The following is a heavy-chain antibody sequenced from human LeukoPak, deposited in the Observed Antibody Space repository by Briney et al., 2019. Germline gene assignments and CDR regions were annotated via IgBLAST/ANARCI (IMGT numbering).Heavy chain of an antibody. CDR2: INGNGDKT. CDR3: ARIGMENFYDL. D-gene: IGHD2/OR15-2a*01. CDR1: GFTFSGFS. J-gene: IGHJ5*02. V-gene: IGHV3-64*02. Sequence: GGSLRLSCAASGFTFSGFSMHWIRQAPGRGLEYVSAINGNGDKTFYTDSVRGRFTIFRDNSKNTLFLQMGSLRGEDAALYFCARIGMENFYDLWGQGTLVTVSS.